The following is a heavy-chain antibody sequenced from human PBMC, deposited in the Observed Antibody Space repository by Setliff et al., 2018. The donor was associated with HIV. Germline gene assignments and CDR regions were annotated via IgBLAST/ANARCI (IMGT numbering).Heavy chain of an antibody. CDR1: GGSISSSSYY. CDR2: IYYSGST. J-gene: IGHJ4*02. D-gene: IGHD7-27*01. V-gene: IGHV4-39*01. Sequence: PSETLSLTCTVSGGSISSSSYYWGWIRQPPGKGLEWIGSIYYSGSTYYNPSLKSRVTISVDTSKNQFSLKLSSVTAADTAVYYCARHAARLGQVDYWGQGTLVTVSS. CDR3: ARHAARLGQVDY.